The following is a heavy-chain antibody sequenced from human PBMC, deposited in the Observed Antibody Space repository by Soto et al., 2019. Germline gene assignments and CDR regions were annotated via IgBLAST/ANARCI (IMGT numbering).Heavy chain of an antibody. CDR1: GFTFSAHG. CDR2: IDYDGTRK. V-gene: IGHV3-33*01. D-gene: IGHD2-15*01. CDR3: ATDHCPTPRGFGS. J-gene: IGHJ4*02. Sequence: QVQLVESGGGVVRPGRSLRLSCVGSGFTFSAHGMHWVRQAPGKPLEWVAGIDYDGTRKYYADSVEGRFTISRDDSQKTLFVQMNSLRDGETAVYYGATDHCPTPRGFGSWGRGTLVIVSA.